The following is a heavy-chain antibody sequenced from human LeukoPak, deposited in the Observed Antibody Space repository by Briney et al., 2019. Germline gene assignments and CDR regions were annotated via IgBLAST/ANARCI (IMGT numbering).Heavy chain of an antibody. CDR1: GYTFTHYY. CDR2: INPHNGGT. CDR3: ARDSGDYYDSGSKFDN. J-gene: IGHJ4*02. V-gene: IGHV1-2*02. Sequence: GASVTVSFKSSGYTFTHYYIHWVRQAPGQGREWMGWINPHNGGTKYAKEFQGRVTMTRDTSITTAYMELSRLRSDDSGVYYCARDSGDYYDSGSKFDNWGQGTLVTVSS. D-gene: IGHD3-10*01.